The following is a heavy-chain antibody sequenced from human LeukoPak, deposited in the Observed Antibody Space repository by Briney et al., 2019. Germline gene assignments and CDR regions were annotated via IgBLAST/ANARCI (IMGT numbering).Heavy chain of an antibody. CDR2: INHSGST. D-gene: IGHD1-7*01. J-gene: IGHJ4*02. Sequence: SETLSLTCAVYGGSFSGYYWSWIRQPPGKGLEWIGEINHSGSTNYNPSLKSRVTISVDTSKNQFSLKLSSVTAADTAVYYCATVPPYWNYVKAYYFDYWGQGTLVTVSS. CDR1: GGSFSGYY. CDR3: ATVPPYWNYVKAYYFDY. V-gene: IGHV4-34*01.